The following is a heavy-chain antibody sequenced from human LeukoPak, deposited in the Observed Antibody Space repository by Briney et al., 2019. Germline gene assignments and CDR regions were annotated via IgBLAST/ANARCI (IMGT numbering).Heavy chain of an antibody. J-gene: IGHJ6*02. CDR2: INAGNGNT. Sequence: GASVKVSRKASSYTFTSYAMHWVRQAPGQGLEWMGWINAGNGNTKYSQKFQGRVTITRDTSASTAYMELSSLRSEDTAVYYCARAGYSGYDYVWGQGTTVTVSS. V-gene: IGHV1-3*01. CDR3: ARAGYSGYDYV. CDR1: SYTFTSYA. D-gene: IGHD5-12*01.